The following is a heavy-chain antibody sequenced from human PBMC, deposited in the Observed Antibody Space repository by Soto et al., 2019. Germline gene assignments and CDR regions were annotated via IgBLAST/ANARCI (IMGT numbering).Heavy chain of an antibody. J-gene: IGHJ6*02. V-gene: IGHV3-49*04. CDR1: GFTFRDYA. CDR2: IRRKAYGGTT. D-gene: IGHD5-12*01. CDR3: IRGATHYYYYGMDV. Sequence: PGGSLRLSCTASGFTFRDYAMSWVRQAPGKGLEWVGFIRRKAYGGTTDYAASVKARFTISRDDSKSIAYLQMNRLKTEDTAVYYCIRGATHYYYYGMDVWVQGTTVTVSS.